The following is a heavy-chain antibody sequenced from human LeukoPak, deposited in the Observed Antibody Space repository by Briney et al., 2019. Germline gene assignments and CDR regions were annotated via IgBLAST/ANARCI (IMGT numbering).Heavy chain of an antibody. Sequence: SETLSLTCTVSGGSISSYYWSWIRQPPGKGLEWIGYSYYSGSSNYNPSLKSRVTMSVDTSKNQFSLKLSSVTAADTAVYYCARDMYYYDSSGPRYFDLWGRGTLVTVSS. CDR3: ARDMYYYDSSGPRYFDL. J-gene: IGHJ2*01. D-gene: IGHD3-22*01. V-gene: IGHV4-59*12. CDR2: SYYSGSS. CDR1: GGSISSYY.